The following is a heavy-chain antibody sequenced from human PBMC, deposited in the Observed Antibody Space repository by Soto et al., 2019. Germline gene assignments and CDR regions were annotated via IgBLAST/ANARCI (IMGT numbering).Heavy chain of an antibody. Sequence: GGSLRLSCAASGVTLSNYWVHWVRQPPGKGLMWVSHINIDGSITNYADSAEGRFTISRDNAKNTVYLQMNSLRAEDTAVYYCARPYCSSTSCYSPPDYWGQGTLVTVSS. CDR3: ARPYCSSTSCYSPPDY. J-gene: IGHJ4*02. D-gene: IGHD2-2*01. V-gene: IGHV3-74*01. CDR2: INIDGSIT. CDR1: GVTLSNYW.